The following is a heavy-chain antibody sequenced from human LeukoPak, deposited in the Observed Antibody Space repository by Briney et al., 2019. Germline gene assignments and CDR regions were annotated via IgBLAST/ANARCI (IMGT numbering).Heavy chain of an antibody. CDR2: ISSSSSYI. CDR3: AKALLPYCSGGSCYSGLVDY. Sequence: PGRSLRLSCAASGFTFSSYSMNWVRQAPGKGLEWVSSISSSSSYIYYADSVKGRFTISRDNAKNSLYLQMNSLRAEDTALYYCAKALLPYCSGGSCYSGLVDYWGQGTLVTVSS. D-gene: IGHD2-15*01. CDR1: GFTFSSYS. V-gene: IGHV3-21*04. J-gene: IGHJ4*02.